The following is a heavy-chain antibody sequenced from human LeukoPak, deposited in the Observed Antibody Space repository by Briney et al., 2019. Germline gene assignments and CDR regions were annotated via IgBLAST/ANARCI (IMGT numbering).Heavy chain of an antibody. CDR2: IGGSDDTT. Sequence: GGSLRLSCAASGFSLRTYAMNWVRQVPGKGLEWVSSIGGSDDTTYYADSVTGRFTISSDFSTNTVSLQMNSLRAEDTAVYFCAKGLVVNDNYFDNWGQGTLVTVSS. D-gene: IGHD2-15*01. CDR1: GFSLRTYA. V-gene: IGHV3-23*01. J-gene: IGHJ4*02. CDR3: AKGLVVNDNYFDN.